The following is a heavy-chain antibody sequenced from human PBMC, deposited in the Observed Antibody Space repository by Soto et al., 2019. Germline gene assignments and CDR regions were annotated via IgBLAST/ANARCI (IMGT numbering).Heavy chain of an antibody. CDR1: GGSFSGYY. D-gene: IGHD3-10*01. V-gene: IGHV4-34*01. J-gene: IGHJ6*02. Sequence: PSETLSLTCAVYGGSFSGYYWSWIRQPPGKGLEWIGEINHSGSTNHNPSLKSRVTISVDTSKNQFSLKLSSVTAADTAVYHCARFRMVRGVITSYYYYYGMDVWGQGTTVTVSS. CDR2: INHSGST. CDR3: ARFRMVRGVITSYYYYYGMDV.